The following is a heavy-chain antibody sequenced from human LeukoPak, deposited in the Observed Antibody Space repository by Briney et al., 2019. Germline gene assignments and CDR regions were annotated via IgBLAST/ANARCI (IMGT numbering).Heavy chain of an antibody. CDR3: ARVGHPTDIVAVPAARSDLGTFDY. J-gene: IGHJ4*02. D-gene: IGHD2-2*01. CDR1: GYTFTRYY. CDR2: INPNSGGT. Sequence: ASVKVSCKASGYTFTRYYMHWVRQAPGQGREWMGWINPNSGGTNDAQKFQGRVTMTRETSISTAYMELSRLTSDDTAVYYCARVGHPTDIVAVPAARSDLGTFDYWGQGTLVTVSS. V-gene: IGHV1-2*02.